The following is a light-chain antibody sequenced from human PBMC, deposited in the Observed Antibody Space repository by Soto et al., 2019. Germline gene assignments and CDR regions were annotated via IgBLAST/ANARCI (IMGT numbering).Light chain of an antibody. Sequence: EIVMTQSPVTLSVSPGGRATLSCRASQSVGDNLAWYQQKPGQAPRLLIYGTSTRATGIPARFSGSGSGTEFILTISSLQSEDFAVYYCQQYNEWPYTFGQGTKLEIK. V-gene: IGKV3-15*01. J-gene: IGKJ2*01. CDR3: QQYNEWPYT. CDR2: GTS. CDR1: QSVGDN.